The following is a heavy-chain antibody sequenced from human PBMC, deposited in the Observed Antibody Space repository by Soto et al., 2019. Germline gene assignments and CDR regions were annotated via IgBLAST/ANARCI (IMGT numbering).Heavy chain of an antibody. J-gene: IGHJ4*02. CDR3: ERGGHRSNCIGRYDY. CDR1: GFTFSTYA. CDR2: IWNDGSNK. V-gene: IGHV3-33*01. D-gene: IGHD4-4*01. Sequence: PGGSLRLSCAASGFTFSTYAMHWVRQAPGKGLEWVAVIWNDGSNKYYADSVKGRFTISRDNSKNMLYLQMNSLRAEDTAVYYCERGGHRSNCIGRYDYWGPGTLVTVSS.